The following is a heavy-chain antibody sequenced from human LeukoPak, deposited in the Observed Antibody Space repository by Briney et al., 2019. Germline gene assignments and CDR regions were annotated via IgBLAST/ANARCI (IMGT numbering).Heavy chain of an antibody. CDR2: ISYDGSNK. CDR3: ARESSIAARQGYFDY. J-gene: IGHJ4*02. Sequence: GGSLRLSCAASGFTFSSYGMHWVRQAPGKGLEWVAVISYDGSNKYYADSVKGRFTISRDNSKNTLYLQMNSLRAEDTAVYHCARESSIAARQGYFDYWGQGTLVTVSS. V-gene: IGHV3-30*03. CDR1: GFTFSSYG. D-gene: IGHD6-6*01.